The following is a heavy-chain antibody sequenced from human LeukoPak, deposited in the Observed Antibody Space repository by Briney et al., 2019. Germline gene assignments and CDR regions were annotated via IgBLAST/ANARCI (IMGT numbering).Heavy chain of an antibody. CDR1: GYTFTGYY. CDR2: INPNSGGT. V-gene: IGHV1-2*02. J-gene: IGHJ4*02. CDR3: ARSRVGATRLDY. Sequence: GASVKVSCKASGYTFTGYYMHWVRQAPGQGLEWMGWINPNSGGTNYAQKFQGRVTMTTDTSTSTAYMELRSLRSDDTAVYYCARSRVGATRLDYWGQGTLVTVSP. D-gene: IGHD1-26*01.